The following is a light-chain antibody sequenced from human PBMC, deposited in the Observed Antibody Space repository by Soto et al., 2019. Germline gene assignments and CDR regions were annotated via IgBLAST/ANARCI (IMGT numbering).Light chain of an antibody. J-gene: IGLJ1*01. CDR1: SSDVGGYNY. CDR2: DVS. V-gene: IGLV2-14*01. Sequence: QSVLTQPASVSGSPRQSITISFTGTSSDVGGYNYVSWYQQHPGKAPKLMIYDVSNRPSGVSNRFSGSKSGNTASLTISGLQAEDEADYYCSSYTSSSTQVFGTGSKVTVL. CDR3: SSYTSSSTQV.